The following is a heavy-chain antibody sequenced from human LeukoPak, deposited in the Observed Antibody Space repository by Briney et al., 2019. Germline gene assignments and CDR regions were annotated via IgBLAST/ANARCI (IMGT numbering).Heavy chain of an antibody. CDR2: IYHSGST. Sequence: LETLSLTCTVSGYSISSGYYWGWIRQPPGKGLEWVGSIYHSGSTYYNPSLKSRVTISVDTFKNQFSLKLSSVTAADTAVYYCARDRVGAPGGGAFDIWGQGTMVTASS. CDR3: ARDRVGAPGGGAFDI. J-gene: IGHJ3*02. V-gene: IGHV4-38-2*02. CDR1: GYSISSGYY. D-gene: IGHD1-26*01.